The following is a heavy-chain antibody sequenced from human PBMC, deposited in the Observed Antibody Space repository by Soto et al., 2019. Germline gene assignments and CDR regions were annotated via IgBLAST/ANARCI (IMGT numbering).Heavy chain of an antibody. V-gene: IGHV3-30-3*01. CDR3: ARDDILTVHPEDY. Sequence: PGGSLRLSCAASGFTFSSYAMHWVRQAPGKGLEWVAVIAYDGSNKYYADSVKGRLTISRDNSKNTLYLQMNSLRAEDTAVYYCARDDILTVHPEDYWGQGTXVTVAS. CDR2: IAYDGSNK. D-gene: IGHD3-9*01. J-gene: IGHJ4*02. CDR1: GFTFSSYA.